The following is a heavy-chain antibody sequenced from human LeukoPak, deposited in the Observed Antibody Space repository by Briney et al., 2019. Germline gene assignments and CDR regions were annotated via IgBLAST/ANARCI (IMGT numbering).Heavy chain of an antibody. CDR3: ARTPSEIGGYYPEYFRH. D-gene: IGHD3-22*01. V-gene: IGHV3-74*01. CDR1: GFTFSSFW. CDR2: IKSDGST. Sequence: GGSLRLSCAASGFTFSSFWMHWVRQAPGKGLVWVSRIKSDGSTNYADSVKGRFTISRDNAKNTVSLQMNSLRVEDTGVYYCARTPSEIGGYYPEYFRHWGQGTLVTVSS. J-gene: IGHJ1*01.